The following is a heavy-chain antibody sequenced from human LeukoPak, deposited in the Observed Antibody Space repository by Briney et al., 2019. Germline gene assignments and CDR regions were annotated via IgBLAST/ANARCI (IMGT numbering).Heavy chain of an antibody. Sequence: ASVKVSFKASGGTFSSYAISWVRQAPGQGLEWMGVIIPIFGTANYAQKFQGRVTITAHKSTSTAYMELSILRSEDTAVYYCARFAVHRRLAVNGQFGLDYWGQGTLVTVSS. V-gene: IGHV1-69*06. D-gene: IGHD6-19*01. CDR1: GGTFSSYA. J-gene: IGHJ4*02. CDR3: ARFAVHRRLAVNGQFGLDY. CDR2: IIPIFGTA.